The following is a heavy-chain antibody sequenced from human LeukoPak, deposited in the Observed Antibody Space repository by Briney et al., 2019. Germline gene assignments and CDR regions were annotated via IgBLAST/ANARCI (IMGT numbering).Heavy chain of an antibody. CDR2: INPNSGGT. D-gene: IGHD3-9*01. Sequence: GASVKVSCKASGYTFTGYYMHWVRQAPGQGLEWMGWINPNSGGTNYAQKFQGRVTMTRDTSISTAYMELSRLRSDDTAVYYCARDSAEVLTGYYWHKAFDIWGQGTMVTVSS. CDR3: ARDSAEVLTGYYWHKAFDI. J-gene: IGHJ3*02. CDR1: GYTFTGYY. V-gene: IGHV1-2*02.